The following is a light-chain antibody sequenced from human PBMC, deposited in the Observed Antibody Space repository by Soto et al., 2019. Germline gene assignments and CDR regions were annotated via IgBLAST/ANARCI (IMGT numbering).Light chain of an antibody. Sequence: EIVLTQSPGTLSLSPGERATLSCRASQSVGSYLGWYQQKPGQAPRLLIYDVSNRATGIPARFSGSGSGTDFTLTISSLEPEDFAVYYCQHRSNWLWTFGQGTKVDIK. CDR1: QSVGSY. CDR3: QHRSNWLWT. V-gene: IGKV3-11*01. J-gene: IGKJ1*01. CDR2: DVS.